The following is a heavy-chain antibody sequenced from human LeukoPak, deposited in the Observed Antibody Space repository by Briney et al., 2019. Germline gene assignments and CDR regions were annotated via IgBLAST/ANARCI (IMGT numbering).Heavy chain of an antibody. J-gene: IGHJ4*02. V-gene: IGHV4-59*11. CDR3: ASGRGYSGSFFYYFDS. D-gene: IGHD1-26*01. CDR1: GGPITDHY. CDR2: TSYSGST. Sequence: SETLSLTCTVSGGPITDHYWSWIRQPPGKGLEWIGYTSYSGSTNYNPSLKSRITISIDTSKNQFFLKFSSVTAADTAVYFCASGRGYSGSFFYYFDSWGQGTLATVSS.